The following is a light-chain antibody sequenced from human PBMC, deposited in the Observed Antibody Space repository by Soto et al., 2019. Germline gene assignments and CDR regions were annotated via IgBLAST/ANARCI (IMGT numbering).Light chain of an antibody. J-gene: IGLJ1*01. CDR2: GVK. V-gene: IGLV2-14*01. Sequence: QSVLTQPACVSGSPGQSITGSCTGSGRDIGAYDYVSWYQQHPGKAPKLLIYGVKNRPSGVSYRFSASKSAFTASLTISGLQAEDEAHYYCSSYTTSYFYVFGPGTKVTVL. CDR1: GRDIGAYDY. CDR3: SSYTTSYFYV.